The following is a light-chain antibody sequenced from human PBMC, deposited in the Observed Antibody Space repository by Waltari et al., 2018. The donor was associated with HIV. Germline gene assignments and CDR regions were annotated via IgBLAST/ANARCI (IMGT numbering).Light chain of an antibody. CDR2: SKN. Sequence: QSVLTQPSSASGTPGQRVAISCSGSSSNIESNSVNWYQQLPGTAPKLLVYSKNQLPSVVPDRISGSKSGTSASLAISGLQSEDEADYYCAAWDDSLNGWVFGGGTKLTVL. V-gene: IGLV1-44*01. J-gene: IGLJ3*02. CDR1: SSNIESNS. CDR3: AAWDDSLNGWV.